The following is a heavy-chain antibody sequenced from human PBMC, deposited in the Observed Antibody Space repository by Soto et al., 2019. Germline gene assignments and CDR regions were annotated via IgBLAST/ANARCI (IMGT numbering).Heavy chain of an antibody. D-gene: IGHD1-7*01. CDR1: GFTFSSYG. J-gene: IGHJ4*02. CDR2: ISYDGSNK. V-gene: IGHV3-30*18. CDR3: AKDYLLELRGGYYFDY. Sequence: QVQLVESGGGVVQPGRSLRLSCAASGFTFSSYGMHWVRQAPGKGLEWVAVISYDGSNKYYADSVKRRFTISRDNSKNTLYLQMNSLRAEDTAVYYCAKDYLLELRGGYYFDYWVQGTLVTVSS.